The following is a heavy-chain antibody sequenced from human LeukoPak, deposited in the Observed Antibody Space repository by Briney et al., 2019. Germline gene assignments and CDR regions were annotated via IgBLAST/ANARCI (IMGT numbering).Heavy chain of an antibody. Sequence: GGSMTLSCAASGFTCSSYSMNWVRQAPGKGLEWVSSISSSSSYIYYADSVKGRFTISRDNAKNSLYLQMNSVRAEDTAVYYCARGLIVGATTDAFDIWGQGTMVTVAS. V-gene: IGHV3-21*01. CDR2: ISSSSSYI. CDR3: ARGLIVGATTDAFDI. J-gene: IGHJ3*02. D-gene: IGHD1-26*01. CDR1: GFTCSSYS.